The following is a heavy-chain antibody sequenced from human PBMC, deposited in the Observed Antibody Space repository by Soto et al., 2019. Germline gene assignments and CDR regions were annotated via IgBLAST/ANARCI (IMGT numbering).Heavy chain of an antibody. CDR3: AKDYDFWSGCPSDYYYGMDV. CDR2: ISYDGSNK. J-gene: IGHJ6*01. CDR1: GFTFSSYG. Sequence: VGSLRVSCAASGFTFSSYGMHWVRQAPGKGLEWVAVISYDGSNKYYADSVKGRFTISRDNSKNTLYLQMNSLRAEDTAVYYCAKDYDFWSGCPSDYYYGMDVGGQGTTVTV. D-gene: IGHD3-3*01. V-gene: IGHV3-30*18.